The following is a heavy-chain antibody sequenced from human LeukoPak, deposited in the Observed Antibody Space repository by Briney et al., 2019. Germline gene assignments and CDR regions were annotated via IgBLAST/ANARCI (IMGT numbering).Heavy chain of an antibody. V-gene: IGHV4-59*01. CDR1: GGSIRSYH. CDR3: GRDWDGTFYFDY. Sequence: TSETLSLTCTVSGGSIRSYHWNWIRQPPGKGLEWIGYIYYSGSTNYNPSLKSRVTISLDRSKNQFSLRLSSVTAADTAVYYCGRDWDGTFYFDYWGQGTLVTVSS. D-gene: IGHD1-1*01. CDR2: IYYSGST. J-gene: IGHJ4*02.